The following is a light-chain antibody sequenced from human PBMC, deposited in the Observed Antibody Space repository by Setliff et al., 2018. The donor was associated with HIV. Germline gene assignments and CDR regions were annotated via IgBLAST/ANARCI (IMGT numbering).Light chain of an antibody. Sequence: QSVLTQPASVSGSPGQSITISCTGTSSDVGSYNLVSWYQQHPGKAPKLMIYEGSKRPSGVSNRFSGSKSGNTASLTISGLQAEDEGDYYCSSYAITNTLPFGTGTKVTVL. J-gene: IGLJ1*01. CDR2: EGS. CDR3: SSYAITNTLP. V-gene: IGLV2-14*02. CDR1: SSDVGSYNL.